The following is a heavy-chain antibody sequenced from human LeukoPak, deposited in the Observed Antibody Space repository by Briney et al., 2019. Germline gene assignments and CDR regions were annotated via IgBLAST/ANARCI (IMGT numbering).Heavy chain of an antibody. CDR1: GYTFTSYG. CDR2: ISAYNGNT. V-gene: IGHV1-18*01. J-gene: IGHJ4*02. CDR3: ARDVRAANEPHFDY. Sequence: ASVKVSCKASGYTFTSYGISWVRQAPGQGLEWMGWISAYNGNTNYAQKLQGRVTMTTDTSTSTAYMELRSLRSEDTAVYYCARDVRAANEPHFDYWGQGTLVTVSS. D-gene: IGHD1-14*01.